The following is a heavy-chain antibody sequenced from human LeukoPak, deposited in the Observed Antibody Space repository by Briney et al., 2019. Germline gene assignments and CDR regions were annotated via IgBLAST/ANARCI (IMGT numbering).Heavy chain of an antibody. D-gene: IGHD6-6*01. V-gene: IGHV3-74*01. CDR2: IDGDGSGT. CDR1: GFTFSDYW. CDR3: ARAAYSSSPDY. Sequence: AGSLRLSCAASGFTFSDYWMLWVRQAPGKGLVWVSRIDGDGSGTTYADSVKGRFTISRDNAKNTLYLQMSSLRGEDTAVYYCARAAYSSSPDYWGQGTLVTVSS. J-gene: IGHJ4*02.